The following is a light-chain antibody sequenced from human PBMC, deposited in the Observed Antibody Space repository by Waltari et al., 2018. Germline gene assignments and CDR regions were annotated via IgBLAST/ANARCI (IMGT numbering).Light chain of an antibody. CDR1: QSISTN. J-gene: IGKJ1*01. CDR3: QHYHNWPHT. Sequence: IVMTQSPASLSVSPGERATLSCKTSQSISTNLAWYQQKPGQAPRRLIYASSTRATGFAARFSGSGSGTEFTLTISSLQSEDFAVYYCQHYHNWPHTFGQGTKVEIK. V-gene: IGKV3-15*01. CDR2: ASS.